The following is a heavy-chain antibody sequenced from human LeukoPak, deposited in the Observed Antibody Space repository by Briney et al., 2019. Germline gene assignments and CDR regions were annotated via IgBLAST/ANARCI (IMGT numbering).Heavy chain of an antibody. CDR3: ARQYQLLSEYYYFDY. D-gene: IGHD2-2*01. CDR1: GFTFSDYY. CDR2: ISSSGSTI. Sequence: GGSLRLSCAASGFTFSDYYMSWIRQAPGKGLEWVSYISSSGSTIYYAGSVKGRFTISRDNAKNSLYLQMNRLRAEDTAVYYCARQYQLLSEYYYFDYWGQGTLVTVSS. V-gene: IGHV3-11*04. J-gene: IGHJ4*02.